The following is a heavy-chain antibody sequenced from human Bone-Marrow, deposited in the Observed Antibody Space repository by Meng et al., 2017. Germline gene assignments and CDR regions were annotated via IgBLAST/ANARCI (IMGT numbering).Heavy chain of an antibody. CDR3: ARELGMDAFDL. Sequence: ASVKVSCKASGYTFTTYDINWVRQAAGQGLEWMGWMNPNTGNTGYAQKFQGRVTMTRNTSISTAYMELRSLRSEDTAVYYCARELGMDAFDLWGQGTTVTVSS. D-gene: IGHD7-27*01. J-gene: IGHJ3*01. CDR2: MNPNTGNT. V-gene: IGHV1-8*01. CDR1: GYTFTTYD.